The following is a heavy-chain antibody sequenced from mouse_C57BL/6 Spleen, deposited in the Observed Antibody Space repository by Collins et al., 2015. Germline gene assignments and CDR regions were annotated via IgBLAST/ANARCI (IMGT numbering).Heavy chain of an antibody. CDR1: GYTFTDYN. CDR3: ARSVYYGSSLYWYFDV. CDR2: INPNNGGT. D-gene: IGHD1-1*01. J-gene: IGHJ1*03. V-gene: IGHV1-22*01. Sequence: EVQLQQSGPELVKPGASVKMSCKASGYTFTDYNIHWVKQSHGKSLEWIGYINPNNGGTSYNQKFKDKATLTVNKSSSTAYMELRSLTSEDSAVYYCARSVYYGSSLYWYFDVWGTGTTVTVSS.